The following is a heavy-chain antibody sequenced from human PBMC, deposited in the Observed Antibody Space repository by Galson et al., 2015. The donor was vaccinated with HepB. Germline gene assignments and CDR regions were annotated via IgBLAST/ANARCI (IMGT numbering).Heavy chain of an antibody. CDR1: GFTFSSYG. Sequence: SLRLSCAASGFTFSSYGMHWVRQAPGKGLEWVAFIRYDGSNKYYADSVKGRFTISRDNSKNTLYLQMNSLRAEDTAVYYCAKGAPISGYYDSRNFDYWGQGTLVTVSS. CDR2: IRYDGSNK. J-gene: IGHJ4*02. V-gene: IGHV3-30*02. CDR3: AKGAPISGYYDSRNFDY. D-gene: IGHD3-22*01.